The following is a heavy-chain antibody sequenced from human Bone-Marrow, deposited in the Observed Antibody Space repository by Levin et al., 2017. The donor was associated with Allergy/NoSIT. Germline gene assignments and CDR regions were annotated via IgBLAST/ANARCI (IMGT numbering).Heavy chain of an antibody. D-gene: IGHD2-15*01. Sequence: TGGSLRLSCAASGFTFSSSWMHWVRQVPGKGLVWVSRVNSDGGGTTYADSVKGRFTISRDNAKNTVYLQMNSLRAEDTAVYFCARGAPHLLVDYWGQGTLVTVSS. J-gene: IGHJ4*02. CDR2: VNSDGGGT. CDR3: ARGAPHLLVDY. V-gene: IGHV3-74*03. CDR1: GFTFSSSW.